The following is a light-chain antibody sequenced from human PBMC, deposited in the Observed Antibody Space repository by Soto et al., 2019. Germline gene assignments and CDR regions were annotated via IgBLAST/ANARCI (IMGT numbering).Light chain of an antibody. Sequence: IATTQSPATLSVSPGDRATLSGRASQSVSSNLAWYQQKPGQAPRLLIYGASTRATGIPARFSGSGSGTDFTLTISTLEPEDFALYYCQQYGSSRTFGQGTKVDIK. V-gene: IGKV3-15*01. CDR3: QQYGSSRT. CDR2: GAS. CDR1: QSVSSN. J-gene: IGKJ1*01.